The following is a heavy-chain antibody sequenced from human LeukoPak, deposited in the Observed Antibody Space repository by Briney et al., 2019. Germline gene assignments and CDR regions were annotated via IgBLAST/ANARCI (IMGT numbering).Heavy chain of an antibody. D-gene: IGHD4-23*01. J-gene: IGHJ3*02. V-gene: IGHV4-61*02. Sequence: SETLSLTCTVSGGPISSGSYYWSWIRQPAGKRLEWIERIYTSGSTNYNPSLRSRVTISLDTSKNQFSLKLSSVTAADTAVYYCARDLVTGWYDAFDIWGQGTMVTVSS. CDR2: IYTSGST. CDR3: ARDLVTGWYDAFDI. CDR1: GGPISSGSYY.